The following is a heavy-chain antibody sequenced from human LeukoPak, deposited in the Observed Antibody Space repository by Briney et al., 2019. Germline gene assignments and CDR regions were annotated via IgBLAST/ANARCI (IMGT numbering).Heavy chain of an antibody. J-gene: IGHJ4*02. CDR2: ISSSSYI. D-gene: IGHD3-22*01. V-gene: IGHV3-21*01. CDR1: GFTFSSYS. Sequence: GGSLRLSCAASGFTFSSYSMNWVRQAPGKGLEWVSSISSSSYIYYADSVKGRFTISRDNAKNSLYLQMNSLRAEDTAVYYCARHVVALGFDYWGQGTLVTVSS. CDR3: ARHVVALGFDY.